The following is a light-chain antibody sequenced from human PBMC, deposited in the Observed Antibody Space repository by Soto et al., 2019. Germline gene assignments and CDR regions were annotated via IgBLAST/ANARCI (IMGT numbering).Light chain of an antibody. J-gene: IGKJ1*01. CDR1: ESVTDY. CDR3: QQRSDWAWT. CDR2: DVS. V-gene: IGKV3-11*01. Sequence: EIVLTQSPATLSLSPGERGTLSCRASESVTDYLAWYQQKPGQAPRLLVYDVSNRAAGIPTRFSGGGSGTDFTLTISNVEHEDFAVYYCQQRSDWAWTFGQGTKVEIK.